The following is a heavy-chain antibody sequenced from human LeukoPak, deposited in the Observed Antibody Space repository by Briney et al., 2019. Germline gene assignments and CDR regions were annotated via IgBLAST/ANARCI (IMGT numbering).Heavy chain of an antibody. CDR1: GGSISSSSYY. Sequence: PSETLSLTCTVSGGSISSSSYYWGWIRQPPGKGLEWIGSTYYSGSTYYNPALKSRVTISVDTSENQFSLKLSSVTAADTAVYYCARRQDWGPYRTDFDYWGQGTLVTVSA. J-gene: IGHJ4*02. CDR3: ARRQDWGPYRTDFDY. V-gene: IGHV4-39*01. CDR2: TYYSGST. D-gene: IGHD3/OR15-3a*01.